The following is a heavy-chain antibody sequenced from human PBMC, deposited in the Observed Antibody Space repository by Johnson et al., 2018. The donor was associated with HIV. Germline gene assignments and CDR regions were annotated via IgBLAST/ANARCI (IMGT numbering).Heavy chain of an antibody. CDR1: RFTFNNFA. Sequence: QVQLVESGGGVVQPGRSLRLSCIVSRFTFNNFAMHWVRQAPGKGLEWVALISYDGSNKYYADSVKGRFTISRDNSKNTLYLQMNSLRAEDTAVYYCAREPYYWSGGSCYRGTAFDIRGQGTMVTVSS. D-gene: IGHD2-15*01. CDR2: ISYDGSNK. CDR3: AREPYYWSGGSCYRGTAFDI. J-gene: IGHJ3*02. V-gene: IGHV3-30*14.